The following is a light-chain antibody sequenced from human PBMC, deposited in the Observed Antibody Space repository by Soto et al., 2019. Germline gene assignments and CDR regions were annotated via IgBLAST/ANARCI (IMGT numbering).Light chain of an antibody. V-gene: IGKV3-20*01. CDR3: QQYGSSPRT. Sequence: VCTQSPCTLSLSTGERGTLSCRASQSVSNRYLAWHQQKPGQAPRLLIYDASTRATGIPDRFSGSGSGTDFTLTISRLEPEDFAVYYCQQYGSSPRTFGQGTKVAIK. J-gene: IGKJ1*01. CDR1: QSVSNRY. CDR2: DAS.